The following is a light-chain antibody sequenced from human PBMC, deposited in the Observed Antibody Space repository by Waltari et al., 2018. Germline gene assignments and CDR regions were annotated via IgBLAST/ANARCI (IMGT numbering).Light chain of an antibody. Sequence: QSALTQPASVSGSPGQSVTISCTGASSDIGRYDIVSWYQHHLGNAPKLIICDVSKRRSGVSDRCYGSKSCDTASLTISGLQFEDEADYYCCSYAGNYIWVFGGGTRLTVL. CDR1: SSDIGRYDI. V-gene: IGLV2-23*02. CDR2: DVS. CDR3: CSYAGNYIWV. J-gene: IGLJ3*02.